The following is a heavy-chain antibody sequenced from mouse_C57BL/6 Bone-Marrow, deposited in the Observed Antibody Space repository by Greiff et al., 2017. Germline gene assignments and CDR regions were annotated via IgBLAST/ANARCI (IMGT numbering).Heavy chain of an antibody. Sequence: VQLQQPGAELVKPGASVKLSCKASGYTFTSYWMQWVKQRPGQGLEWIGEIDPSDSYTNYNQKFKGKATLTVDTSSSTAYLQLSSLTSEESAVYYCAREGGYYGFDYWGQGTTLTVSS. D-gene: IGHD1-1*01. J-gene: IGHJ2*01. CDR2: IDPSDSYT. V-gene: IGHV1-50*01. CDR3: AREGGYYGFDY. CDR1: GYTFTSYW.